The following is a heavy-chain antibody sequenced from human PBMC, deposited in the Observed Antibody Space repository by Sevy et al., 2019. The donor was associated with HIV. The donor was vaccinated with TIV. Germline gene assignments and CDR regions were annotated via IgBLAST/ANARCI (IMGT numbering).Heavy chain of an antibody. CDR3: ARAPSGSQGPGQYFHH. Sequence: ASVKVSCKASGYTFTNYHITWVRQAPGQGLEWMGWITPNNGNTNYARRLQGRVPMTTDTSTATAYMELRNLRSDDTAVYFCARAPSGSQGPGQYFHHWGQGTLVTVSS. D-gene: IGHD1-26*01. V-gene: IGHV1-18*01. J-gene: IGHJ1*01. CDR1: GYTFTNYH. CDR2: ITPNNGNT.